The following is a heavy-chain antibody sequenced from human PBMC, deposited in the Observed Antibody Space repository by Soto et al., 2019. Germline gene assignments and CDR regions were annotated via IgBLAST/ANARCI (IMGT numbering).Heavy chain of an antibody. D-gene: IGHD6-6*01. V-gene: IGHV3-30-3*01. CDR2: ISYDGSNK. CDR3: ARARYSSSSEFDHLDFDY. Sequence: GGSLRLSCAASGFTFSSYAMHWVRQAPGKGLEWVAVISYDGSNKYYADSVKGRFTISRDNSKNTLYLQMNSLRAEDTAVYYCARARYSSSSEFDHLDFDYWGQGTLVTVSS. CDR1: GFTFSSYA. J-gene: IGHJ4*02.